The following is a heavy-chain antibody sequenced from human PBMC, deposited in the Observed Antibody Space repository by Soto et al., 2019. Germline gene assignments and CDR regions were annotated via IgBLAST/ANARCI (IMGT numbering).Heavy chain of an antibody. CDR1: GYCISRGSY. CDR2: IYHGGTT. Sequence: SETRSLDCTVSGYCISRGSYWEWIRQPPGKGPEWIASIYHGGTTFYNPSLKSRITISVDTSHNQFSLNLRSVTAADTAVYFCAREPKQNYNSSPWNGGFDSWGPGTLVTVSS. D-gene: IGHD3-22*01. V-gene: IGHV4-38-2*02. J-gene: IGHJ4*02. CDR3: AREPKQNYNSSPWNGGFDS.